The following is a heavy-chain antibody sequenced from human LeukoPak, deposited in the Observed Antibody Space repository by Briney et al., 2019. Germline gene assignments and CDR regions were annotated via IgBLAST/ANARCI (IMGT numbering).Heavy chain of an antibody. J-gene: IGHJ5*02. CDR2: IYPVDSGT. V-gene: IGHV5-51*01. Sequence: GESLKISCQGSGYNFPNYWIGWVRQMPGKGLEWMGIIYPVDSGTRYSPSFQGQVTITVDKSISTAYLQRHSLKPSATAIYYYAMKYDTSWYYAFDLWGQGTLVTVSS. D-gene: IGHD3-3*01. CDR1: GYNFPNYW. CDR3: AMKYDTSWYYAFDL.